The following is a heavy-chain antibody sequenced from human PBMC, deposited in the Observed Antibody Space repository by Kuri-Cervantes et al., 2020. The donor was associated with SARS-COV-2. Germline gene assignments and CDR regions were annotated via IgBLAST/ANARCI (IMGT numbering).Heavy chain of an antibody. V-gene: IGHV4-59*01. CDR3: ASFGGIPF. D-gene: IGHD4-23*01. CDR2: IYYSGST. J-gene: IGHJ3*01. CDR1: GGSISSYY. Sequence: SETLSLTCTVSGGSISSYYWSWIRQRPGKGLEWIGYIYYSGSTNYNPTLKSRVTISVDTSKNQFSLKLSSVTAANTAVYYCASFGGIPFWGQGTMVTVSS.